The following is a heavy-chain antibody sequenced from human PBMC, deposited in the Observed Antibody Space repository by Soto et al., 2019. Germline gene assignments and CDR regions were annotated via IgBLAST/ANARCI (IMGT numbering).Heavy chain of an antibody. Sequence: QVQLVQSGAEVKKPGSSVKVSCKASGGTFSSYAISWVRQAPGQGLEWMGGIIPIFGTANYAQKFQGRVTITADKSTSTAYMERSSMRSEDTAVYYCAREAAAGTENWFDPWGQGTLVTVSS. D-gene: IGHD6-13*01. J-gene: IGHJ5*02. CDR3: AREAAAGTENWFDP. V-gene: IGHV1-69*06. CDR1: GGTFSSYA. CDR2: IIPIFGTA.